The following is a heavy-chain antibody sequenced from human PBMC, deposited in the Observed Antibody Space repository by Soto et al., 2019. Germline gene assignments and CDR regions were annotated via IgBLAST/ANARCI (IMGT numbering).Heavy chain of an antibody. CDR3: ARDNSGSLDY. CDR1: GYTFSNYY. D-gene: IGHD6-19*01. V-gene: IGHV1-2*02. J-gene: IGHJ4*02. CDR2: INPNGGVT. Sequence: GASVKVSCKGAGYTFSNYYMHWVRQAPGQGLEWMGRINPNGGVTYYVQKFVGRVTMIRDTSISTAYMELSRLTSDDTAVYYCARDNSGSLDYWGQGTLVTVSS.